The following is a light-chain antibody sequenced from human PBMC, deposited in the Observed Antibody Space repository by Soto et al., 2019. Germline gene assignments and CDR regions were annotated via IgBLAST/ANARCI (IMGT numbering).Light chain of an antibody. V-gene: IGKV3-20*01. CDR1: QTVSSY. J-gene: IGKJ5*01. Sequence: ENVLTQSPGPLSLSPGERATLSCRASQTVSSYLTWYQQRPGQAPRLLIYGASKRATGIQDRFSGSGSGTDFTLTISRLEPEDFALYYCQQYGTSPITFGQGTRLEIK. CDR2: GAS. CDR3: QQYGTSPIT.